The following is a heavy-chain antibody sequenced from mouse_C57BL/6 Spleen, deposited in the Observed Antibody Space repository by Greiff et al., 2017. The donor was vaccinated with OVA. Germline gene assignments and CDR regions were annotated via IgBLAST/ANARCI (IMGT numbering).Heavy chain of an antibody. V-gene: IGHV1-81*01. CDR1: GYTFTSYG. Sequence: QVQLQQSGAELARPGASVKLSCKASGYTFTSYGISWVKQRTGQGLEWIGEIYPRSGNNYYNEKFKGKATLTADKSSSTAYMELRSLTSEDSAVYFCARHYGSSYDWFAYWGQGTLVTVSA. D-gene: IGHD1-1*01. CDR2: IYPRSGNN. CDR3: ARHYGSSYDWFAY. J-gene: IGHJ3*01.